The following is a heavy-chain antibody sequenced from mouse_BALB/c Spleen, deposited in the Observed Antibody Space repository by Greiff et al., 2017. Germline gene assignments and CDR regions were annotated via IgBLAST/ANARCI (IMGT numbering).Heavy chain of an antibody. D-gene: IGHD2-10*02. V-gene: IGHV5-4*02. Sequence: EVHLVESGGGLVKPGGSLKLSCAASGFTFSDYYMYWVRQTPEKRLEWVATISDGGSYTYYPDSVKGRFTISRDNAKNNLYLQMSSLKSEDTAMYYCARGQYGNNYYAMDYWGQGTSGTVSS. CDR3: ARGQYGNNYYAMDY. CDR1: GFTFSDYY. J-gene: IGHJ4*01. CDR2: ISDGGSYT.